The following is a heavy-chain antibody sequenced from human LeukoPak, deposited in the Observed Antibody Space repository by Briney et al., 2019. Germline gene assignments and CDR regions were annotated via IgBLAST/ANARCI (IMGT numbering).Heavy chain of an antibody. Sequence: PSETLSLTCTVSGGSISSYYWSWIRQPPGKGLEWIGYIYYSGSTNYNPSLKSRVTISVDTSKNQFSLKLISVTAADTAVYYCARHARAAGTWAFDIWGQGTMVTVSS. CDR3: ARHARAAGTWAFDI. D-gene: IGHD6-13*01. CDR1: GGSISSYY. V-gene: IGHV4-59*08. J-gene: IGHJ3*02. CDR2: IYYSGST.